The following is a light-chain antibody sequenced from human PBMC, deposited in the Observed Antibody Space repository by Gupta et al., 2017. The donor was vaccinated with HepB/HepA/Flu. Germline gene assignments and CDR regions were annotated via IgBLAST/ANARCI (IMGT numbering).Light chain of an antibody. V-gene: IGKV3-11*01. J-gene: IGKJ4*01. CDR2: DSS. Sequence: EIVLTQSPATLSLSSGETATLSCMASHGISRLLAWFQPKPGQAPRLLIYDSSTRATGVPPRFSGSGSDTDFTLTINSLEPEDFAVYYCQQRSNWPPELSFGGGTKVEIK. CDR3: QQRSNWPPELS. CDR1: HGISRL.